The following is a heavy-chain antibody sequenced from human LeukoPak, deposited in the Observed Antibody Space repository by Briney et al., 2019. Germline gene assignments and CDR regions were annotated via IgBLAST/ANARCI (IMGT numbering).Heavy chain of an antibody. CDR1: GFTLNDYY. J-gene: IGHJ4*02. V-gene: IGHV3-11*04. D-gene: IGHD3-3*01. Sequence: GGSLRLSCAASGFTLNDYYMSWIRQAPGKGLEWVSYISSSGSTINYADSVKGRFTISRDNARNSLYLQMNSLRAEDTAVYYCARDRGGPPGDYDLWSGYADYWGQGTLVTVSS. CDR3: ARDRGGPPGDYDLWSGYADY. CDR2: ISSSGSTI.